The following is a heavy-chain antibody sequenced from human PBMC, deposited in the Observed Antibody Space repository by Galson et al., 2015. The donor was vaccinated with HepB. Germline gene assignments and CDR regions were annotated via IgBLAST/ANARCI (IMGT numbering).Heavy chain of an antibody. Sequence: SVKVSCKASGYTFTSYGISWVRQAPGQGLEWMGWISAYNGNTNYAQKLQGRVTMTTDTSTSTAYMELRSLRSDDTAVYYCATTGFHYYDSSGSLGGDAFDIWGQGTMVTVSS. V-gene: IGHV1-18*04. CDR1: GYTFTSYG. J-gene: IGHJ3*02. D-gene: IGHD3-22*01. CDR3: ATTGFHYYDSSGSLGGDAFDI. CDR2: ISAYNGNT.